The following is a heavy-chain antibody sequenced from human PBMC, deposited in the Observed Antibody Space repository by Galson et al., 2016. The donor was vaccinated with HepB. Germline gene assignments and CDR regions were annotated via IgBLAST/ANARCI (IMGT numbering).Heavy chain of an antibody. D-gene: IGHD5-12*01. CDR1: EYSFSSYW. J-gene: IGHJ5*02. CDR2: IYPGNSDT. Sequence: QSGAEVKKPGESLRISCKGSEYSFSSYWIAWVRQMPGKGLEWMGIIYPGNSDTRYSPSFQGQVTISADRSIDTAYLQWSSLRASDTAIYYCARYSGYDLRQENVFDPWGQGTLVTVSS. CDR3: ARYSGYDLRQENVFDP. V-gene: IGHV5-51*01.